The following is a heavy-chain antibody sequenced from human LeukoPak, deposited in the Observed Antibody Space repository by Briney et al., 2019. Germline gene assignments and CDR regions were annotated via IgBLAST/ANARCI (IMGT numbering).Heavy chain of an antibody. J-gene: IGHJ5*02. Sequence: GESLKISCKGSGYIFTSYWIGWVRQMPGKGLEWMGIIYPGDSDTRYSPSFQGQVTISADKSISTAYLQWSSPKASDTAMYYCARQRRIAAAGRWFDPWGQGTLVTVSS. D-gene: IGHD6-13*01. CDR3: ARQRRIAAAGRWFDP. V-gene: IGHV5-51*01. CDR1: GYIFTSYW. CDR2: IYPGDSDT.